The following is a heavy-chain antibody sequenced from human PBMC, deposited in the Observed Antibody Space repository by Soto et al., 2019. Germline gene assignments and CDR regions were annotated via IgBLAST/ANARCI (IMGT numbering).Heavy chain of an antibody. CDR1: GFTFSNYI. CDR2: ISSSGSHI. D-gene: IGHD2-2*03. CDR3: ARTMDRNMASGAFDI. Sequence: EVQVVESGGGLVKPGGSLRLSCAASGFTFSNYIMSWVRQAPGKGLEWASSISSSGSHIYDADSVKGRFTISRDNTKNSRYLQMNSLRAEDTAMYYCARTMDRNMASGAFDIWGQGT. J-gene: IGHJ3*02. V-gene: IGHV3-21*01.